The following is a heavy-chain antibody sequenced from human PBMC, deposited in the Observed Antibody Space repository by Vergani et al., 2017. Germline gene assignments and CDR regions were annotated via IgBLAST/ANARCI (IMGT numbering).Heavy chain of an antibody. CDR1: GFTFSSYS. CDR3: ARDICWGSCYNDAFDI. Sequence: EVQLVESGGGLVKPGGSLRLSCAASGFTFSSYSMNWVRQAPGKGLEWVSSISSSSSYIYYADSVKGRFTISRDNAKNSLYLQMNSLRAEDTAVYYCARDICWGSCYNDAFDIWGQGTMVTVSS. J-gene: IGHJ3*02. CDR2: ISSSSSYI. D-gene: IGHD2-15*01. V-gene: IGHV3-21*01.